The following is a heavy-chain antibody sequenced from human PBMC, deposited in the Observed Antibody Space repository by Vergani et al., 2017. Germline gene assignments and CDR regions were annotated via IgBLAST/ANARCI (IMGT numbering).Heavy chain of an antibody. CDR1: EYSFGNYW. Sequence: EVELVQSGPEMRKPGESLKISCKGSEYSFGNYWIGWVRQMPGKGLEWMGIIYPADSDTRYSPSFQGQVTIAADKSISTAFLQCDGLKASDTALYYCARHTTYTDAWGEGTLVTVAS. J-gene: IGHJ5*02. D-gene: IGHD1-1*01. CDR2: IYPADSDT. CDR3: ARHTTYTDA. V-gene: IGHV5-51*01.